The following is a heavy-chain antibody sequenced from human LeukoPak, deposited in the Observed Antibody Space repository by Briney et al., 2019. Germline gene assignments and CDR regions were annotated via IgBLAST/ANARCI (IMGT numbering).Heavy chain of an antibody. CDR3: ARDDAYDSSASYTH. CDR1: GVSISSGGYS. CDR2: IYHSRST. V-gene: IGHV4-30-2*01. J-gene: IGHJ4*02. Sequence: SETLSLTCAVSGVSISSGGYSWNWIRQPPGKGLEWIGYIYHSRSTYYNPSLKSRVTISVDRSKNQFSLKLSSVTAADTAVYYCARDDAYDSSASYTHWGQGTLVTVSS. D-gene: IGHD3-22*01.